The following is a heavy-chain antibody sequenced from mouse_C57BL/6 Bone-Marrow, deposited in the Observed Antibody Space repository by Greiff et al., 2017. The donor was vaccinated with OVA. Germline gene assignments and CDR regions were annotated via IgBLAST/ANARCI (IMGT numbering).Heavy chain of an antibody. J-gene: IGHJ3*01. CDR3: ARPGDYDGDWFAY. CDR2: FHPYNDDT. CDR1: GHTFTTYP. D-gene: IGHD2-4*01. Sequence: VQLQESGAELVKPGASVKMSCKASGHTFTTYPIEWMKQNHGKSLEWIGNFHPYNDDTKYNEKFKGKATLTVEKSSSTVYLELSRLTSDDSAVYYCARPGDYDGDWFAYWGQGTLVTVSA. V-gene: IGHV1-47*01.